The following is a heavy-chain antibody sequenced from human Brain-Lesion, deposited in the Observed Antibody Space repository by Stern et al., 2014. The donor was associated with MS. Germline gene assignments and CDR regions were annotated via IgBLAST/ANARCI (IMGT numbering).Heavy chain of an antibody. Sequence: QVQLVESGAEVKKPGASVKVSCKVSGYTLTELSMHRVRQAPRKGLEWMGGFDPEDGETIYAQKFQGRVTMTEDTSTDTAYMELSSLRSEDTAVYYCATLSPGAGGNYYRHFDYWGQGTLVTVSS. J-gene: IGHJ4*02. CDR2: FDPEDGET. V-gene: IGHV1-24*01. D-gene: IGHD1-26*01. CDR1: GYTLTELS. CDR3: ATLSPGAGGNYYRHFDY.